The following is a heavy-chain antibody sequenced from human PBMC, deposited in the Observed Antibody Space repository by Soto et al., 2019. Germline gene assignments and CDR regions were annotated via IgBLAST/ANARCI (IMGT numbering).Heavy chain of an antibody. Sequence: QVQLVQSGAEVKKPGASVKFSCKASGYTFTSYGISWVRQAPGQGLEWMGRSRAYNGNTNYAQKLQGRVTMNQDTSTSTADMELRSLKSDDTAVYYCARDLATMDAWGQGTTVTVSS. V-gene: IGHV1-18*01. CDR1: GYTFTSYG. CDR2: SRAYNGNT. J-gene: IGHJ6*02. CDR3: ARDLATMDA.